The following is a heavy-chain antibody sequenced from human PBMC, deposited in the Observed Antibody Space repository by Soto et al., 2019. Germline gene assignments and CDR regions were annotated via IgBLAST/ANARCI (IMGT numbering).Heavy chain of an antibody. Sequence: QVQLVESGGGVVQPGRSLRLSCAASGFTFSSYAMHWVRQAPGKGLEWVAVISYDGNNIYYAASVRGRFSISRDNSKNTLYLQMNSLRAEDTAVYSCAKNVETICGVYYFDHWGQGTLVTVSS. CDR3: AKNVETICGVYYFDH. D-gene: IGHD2-8*01. CDR2: ISYDGNNI. V-gene: IGHV3-30-3*02. CDR1: GFTFSSYA. J-gene: IGHJ4*02.